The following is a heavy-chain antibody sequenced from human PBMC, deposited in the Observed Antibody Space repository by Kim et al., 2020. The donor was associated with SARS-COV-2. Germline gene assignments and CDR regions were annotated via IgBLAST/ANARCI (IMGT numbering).Heavy chain of an antibody. CDR3: ARGVGYFGY. J-gene: IGHJ4*02. D-gene: IGHD1-26*01. CDR2: DT. Sequence: DTRYSPSSQGQVTIPADKSISTAYLQWSSLKASDTAMYYCARGVGYFGYWGQGTLVTVSS. V-gene: IGHV5-51*01.